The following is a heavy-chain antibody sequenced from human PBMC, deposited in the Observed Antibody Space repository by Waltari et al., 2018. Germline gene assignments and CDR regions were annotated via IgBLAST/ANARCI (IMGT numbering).Heavy chain of an antibody. J-gene: IGHJ3*02. CDR2: INSDGSST. D-gene: IGHD1-7*01. CDR1: GFTFSSYW. V-gene: IGHV3-74*01. Sequence: EVQLVESGGGLVQPGGSLRLSCEASGFTFSSYWMHWVRQAPGKGLAWVSRINSDGSSTSYADSVMGRFTISRDNAKNTLYLQMNSLSVDDTAVYYCAELSSSAFHIWGQGTMVTVSS. CDR3: AELSSSAFHI.